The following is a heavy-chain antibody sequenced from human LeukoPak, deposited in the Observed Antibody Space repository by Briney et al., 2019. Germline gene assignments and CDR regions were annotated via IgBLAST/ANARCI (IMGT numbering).Heavy chain of an antibody. J-gene: IGHJ4*02. V-gene: IGHV3-7*05. Sequence: GGSLRLSCAASRFTFSNYWMSWVRQPPGKGLEWVAHINQGGSEKYYLNSVKGGFTISREKDKNSLYLQMNSLRADDTAIYYCVRDGSGYDYWGQGTLVTVSS. CDR2: INQGGSEK. CDR1: RFTFSNYW. CDR3: VRDGSGYDY. D-gene: IGHD6-19*01.